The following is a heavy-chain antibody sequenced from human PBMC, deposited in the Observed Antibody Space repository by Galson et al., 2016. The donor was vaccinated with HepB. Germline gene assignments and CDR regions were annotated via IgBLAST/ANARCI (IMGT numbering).Heavy chain of an antibody. CDR2: IYPGDSHT. CDR3: ARRSGPGATGPFDS. V-gene: IGHV5-51*01. Sequence: QSGAEVKKPGESLKISCKGFGDSFTTHWLGWVRQMPGKGLEWLGVIYPGDSHTKYSPSFEGQVTFSADKSLSTVYLQWSSLEASDSAIYYCARRSGPGATGPFDSWGQGTLVTVSS. CDR1: GDSFTTHW. D-gene: IGHD1-26*01. J-gene: IGHJ4*02.